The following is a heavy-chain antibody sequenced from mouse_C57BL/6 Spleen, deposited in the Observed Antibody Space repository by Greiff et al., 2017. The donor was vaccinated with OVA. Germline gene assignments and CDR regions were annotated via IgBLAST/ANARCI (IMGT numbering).Heavy chain of an antibody. CDR3: ASPFITTVGGGFDY. V-gene: IGHV1-55*01. J-gene: IGHJ2*01. Sequence: QVQLKQPGAELVKPGASVKMSCKASGYTFTSYWITWVKQRPGQGLEWIGDIYPGSGSTNYNEKFKSKATLTVDTSSSTAYMQLSSLTSEDSAVYYCASPFITTVGGGFDYWGQGTTLTVSS. CDR2: IYPGSGST. D-gene: IGHD1-1*01. CDR1: GYTFTSYW.